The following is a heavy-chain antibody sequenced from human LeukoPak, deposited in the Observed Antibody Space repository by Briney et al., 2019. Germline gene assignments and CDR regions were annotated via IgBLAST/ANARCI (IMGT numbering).Heavy chain of an antibody. J-gene: IGHJ4*02. Sequence: GGSLRLSCAASGFTVSSNYVSWVRQAPGKGLEWVSVIFSGGTTYYADSVKGRFTISRDNSKNTLYLQMNSLRAEDTAVYYCAKPRATYSSSSFDYWGQGTLVTVSS. CDR2: IFSGGTT. CDR3: AKPRATYSSSSFDY. CDR1: GFTVSSNY. V-gene: IGHV3-53*01. D-gene: IGHD6-6*01.